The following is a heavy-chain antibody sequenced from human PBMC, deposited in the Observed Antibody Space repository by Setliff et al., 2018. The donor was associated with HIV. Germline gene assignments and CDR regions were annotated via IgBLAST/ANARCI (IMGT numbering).Heavy chain of an antibody. CDR2: VYYRGRT. CDR1: GGPMSSSGPGYY. D-gene: IGHD3-3*01. CDR3: ARSQPDTIFGVVTFDC. Sequence: PSETLSLTCTVSGGPMSSSGPGYYWGWVRQTPGGGLEWIGSVYYRGRTYYNPSLKSRVTISVDTSKNQLSLRLTSMAAADTAMYYCARSQPDTIFGVVTFDCWGQGKMVTVSS. J-gene: IGHJ4*02. V-gene: IGHV4-39*01.